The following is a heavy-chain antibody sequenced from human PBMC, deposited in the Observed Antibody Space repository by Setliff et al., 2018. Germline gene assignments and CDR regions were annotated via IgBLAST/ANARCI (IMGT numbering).Heavy chain of an antibody. J-gene: IGHJ6*03. D-gene: IGHD4-4*01. Sequence: PSETLSLTCSVSGGSISSYHWSWIRQPPGKGLEWIGSTYSSGSTNYNPSLKSRVTISLDTSKNLFSLNLSSVTAADTAVYYCARGVTRPIYYYYYYMDVWGKGTTVTVSS. CDR3: ARGVTRPIYYYYYYMDV. CDR2: TYSSGST. V-gene: IGHV4-4*08. CDR1: GGSISSYH.